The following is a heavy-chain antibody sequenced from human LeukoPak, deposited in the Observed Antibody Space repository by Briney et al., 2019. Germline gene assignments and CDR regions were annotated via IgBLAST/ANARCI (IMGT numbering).Heavy chain of an antibody. CDR2: INSDGSST. V-gene: IGHV3-74*01. Sequence: GGSLRLSCAASGFTFGSYWVHWIRQAPGKGLVWVSRINSDGSSTNYADSVKGRFTVSRDNAKNTLYLQMNSLRAEDTAVYYCARSTYGSSSAFGYWGQGTLVTVSS. D-gene: IGHD6-6*01. J-gene: IGHJ4*02. CDR1: GFTFGSYW. CDR3: ARSTYGSSSAFGY.